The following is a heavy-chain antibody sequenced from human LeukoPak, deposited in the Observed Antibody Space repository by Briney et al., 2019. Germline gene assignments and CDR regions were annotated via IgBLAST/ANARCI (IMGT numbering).Heavy chain of an antibody. CDR1: GGSFSGYY. CDR2: FYYSGST. J-gene: IGHJ4*02. D-gene: IGHD6-6*01. V-gene: IGHV4-34*01. CDR3: AKGSWPDLAARRGYYFDY. Sequence: SDTLSLTCAVCGGSFSGYYWRWLRQPPGKGLVGLGEFYYSGSTNYNPSLKSRVTISVDTSKNQFSLKLSSVTAADTAVYYCAKGSWPDLAARRGYYFDYWGQGTLVTVSS.